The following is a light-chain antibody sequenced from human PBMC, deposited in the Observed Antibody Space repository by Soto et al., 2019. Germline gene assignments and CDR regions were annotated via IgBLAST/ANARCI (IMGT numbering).Light chain of an antibody. V-gene: IGLV2-11*01. J-gene: IGLJ1*01. CDR2: GVH. Sequence: QSVLTQPASVSGSPGQSVAISCTGTSIDVGNYDFVSWYQQHPGKAPELMIYGVHKRPSGVPDRFSASKSGNTASLTISGLQAEDEADYYCCSYAGSYSYVFGTGTKVTVL. CDR1: SIDVGNYDF. CDR3: CSYAGSYSYV.